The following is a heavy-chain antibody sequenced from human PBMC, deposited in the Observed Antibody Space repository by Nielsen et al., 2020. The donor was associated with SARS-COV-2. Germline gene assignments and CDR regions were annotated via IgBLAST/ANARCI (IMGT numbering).Heavy chain of an antibody. CDR2: ISGSGAGT. V-gene: IGHV3-23*01. CDR3: AKDLQSGRNYYYYYGMDV. J-gene: IGHJ6*02. D-gene: IGHD1-26*01. Sequence: GGSLRLSCAASGFTFRSYAMNWVRQAPGKGLEWVSGISGSGAGTYYADSVKDRFTISRDNSKSTLYLQMNSLRAEDTAVYYCAKDLQSGRNYYYYYGMDVWGQGTTVTASS. CDR1: GFTFRSYA.